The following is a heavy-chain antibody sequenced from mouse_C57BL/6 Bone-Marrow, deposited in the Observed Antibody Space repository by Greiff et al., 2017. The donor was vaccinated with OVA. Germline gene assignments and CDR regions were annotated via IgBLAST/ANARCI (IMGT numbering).Heavy chain of an antibody. D-gene: IGHD2-1*01. CDR3: ARDRRNYYGNLYAMDY. J-gene: IGHJ4*01. CDR2: ISDGGSYT. V-gene: IGHV5-4*01. CDR1: GFTFSSYA. Sequence: EVQGVESGGGLVKPGGSLKLSCAASGFTFSSYAMSWVRQTPEKRLEWVATISDGGSYTYYPDNVKGRFTISRDNAKNNLYLQMSHLKSEDTAMYYCARDRRNYYGNLYAMDYWGQGTSVTVSS.